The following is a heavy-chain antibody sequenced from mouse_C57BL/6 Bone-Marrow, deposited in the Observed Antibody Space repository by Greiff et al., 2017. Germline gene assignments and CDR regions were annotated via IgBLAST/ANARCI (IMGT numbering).Heavy chain of an antibody. CDR2: FYPGSGSI. CDR1: GYTFTEYT. V-gene: IGHV1-62-2*01. D-gene: IGHD1-1*01. J-gene: IGHJ3*01. Sequence: QVQLQQSGAELVKPGASVKLSCKASGYTFTEYTIHWVKQRSGQGLEWIGWFYPGSGSIKYNEKFKDKATLTADKSSSTVYMALSRLTSEDSAVYFWARHGYYGSSYVGAWFAYWGQGTLVTVSA. CDR3: ARHGYYGSSYVGAWFAY.